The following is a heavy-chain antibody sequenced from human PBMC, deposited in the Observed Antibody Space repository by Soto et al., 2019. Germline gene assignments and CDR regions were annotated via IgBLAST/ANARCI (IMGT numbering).Heavy chain of an antibody. CDR3: ARDRGIAAAGTDY. CDR2: IWYDGSNK. CDR1: GFTFSSYG. Sequence: AGGSLRLSCAASGFTFSSYGMHWVRQAPGKGLEWVAVIWYDGSNKYYADSVKGRFTISRDNSKNTLYLQMNSLRAEDTAVYYCARDRGIAAAGTDYWGQGTLVTVSS. V-gene: IGHV3-33*01. J-gene: IGHJ4*02. D-gene: IGHD6-13*01.